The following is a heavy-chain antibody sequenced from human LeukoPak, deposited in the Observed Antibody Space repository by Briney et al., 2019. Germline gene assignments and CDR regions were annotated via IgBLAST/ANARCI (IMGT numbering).Heavy chain of an antibody. J-gene: IGHJ2*01. CDR1: GGSISSGGYS. CDR3: ARGRYSNYTYWYFDL. V-gene: IGHV4-30-2*01. Sequence: SETLSLTCAVSGGSISSGGYSWSWIRQPPGKGLEWIGYIYHSGSTYYNPSHKSRVTISVDRSKNQFSLKLSSVTAADTAVYYCARGRYSNYTYWYFDLWGRGTLVTVSS. D-gene: IGHD4-11*01. CDR2: IYHSGST.